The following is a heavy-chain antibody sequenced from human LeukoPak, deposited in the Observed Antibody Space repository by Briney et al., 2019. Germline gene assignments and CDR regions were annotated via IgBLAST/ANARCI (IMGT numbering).Heavy chain of an antibody. D-gene: IGHD1-26*01. Sequence: GGSLRLSCAASGFPFSTYSIHWVRQAPGKGLEWVASITSTSTYMYYADSVKGRFTISRDNAKDSLFLQMNSLRAEDTAVYYCASDVVGGTTNYWGQGTLVTVSS. V-gene: IGHV3-21*01. CDR1: GFPFSTYS. J-gene: IGHJ4*02. CDR3: ASDVVGGTTNY. CDR2: ITSTSTYM.